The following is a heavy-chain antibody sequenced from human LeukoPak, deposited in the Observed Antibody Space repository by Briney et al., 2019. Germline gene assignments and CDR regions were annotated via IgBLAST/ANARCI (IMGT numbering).Heavy chain of an antibody. D-gene: IGHD3-16*02. CDR2: IVVGSGNT. CDR3: AADGAMITFGGVIVPDAFDI. J-gene: IGHJ3*02. V-gene: IGHV1-58*02. CDR1: GFTFTSSA. Sequence: SVKVSCKASGFTFTSSAMQWVRQARGQRLEWIGWIVVGSGNTNYAQKFQERVTITRDMSTSTAYMELSSLRSEDTAVYYCAADGAMITFGGVIVPDAFDIWGQGTMVTVSS.